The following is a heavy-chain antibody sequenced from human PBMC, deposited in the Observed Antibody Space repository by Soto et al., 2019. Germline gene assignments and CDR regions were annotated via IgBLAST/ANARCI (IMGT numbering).Heavy chain of an antibody. J-gene: IGHJ6*04. Sequence: KASETLSLTCAVYGGSFSGYYWSWIRQPPGKGLEWIGEINHSGSTNYNPSLKSRVTISVDTSKNQFSLKLSSVTAADTAVYYCARLTTALPGMDVWGKGTTVTVSS. CDR1: GGSFSGYY. CDR2: INHSGST. CDR3: ARLTTALPGMDV. V-gene: IGHV4-34*01. D-gene: IGHD3-22*01.